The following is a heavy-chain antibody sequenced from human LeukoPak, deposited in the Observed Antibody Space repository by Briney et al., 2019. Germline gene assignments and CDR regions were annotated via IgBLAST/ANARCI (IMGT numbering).Heavy chain of an antibody. CDR1: GGSISSYY. Sequence: PSETLSLTCTVSGGSISSYYWSWIRQPAGKGLEWIGRIYTSGSTNYNPSLKSRVTISVDKSKNQFSLKLSSVTAADTAVYYCARSIRYYFDYWGREPWSPSPQ. V-gene: IGHV4-4*07. D-gene: IGHD3-9*01. J-gene: IGHJ4*02. CDR2: IYTSGST. CDR3: ARSIRYYFDY.